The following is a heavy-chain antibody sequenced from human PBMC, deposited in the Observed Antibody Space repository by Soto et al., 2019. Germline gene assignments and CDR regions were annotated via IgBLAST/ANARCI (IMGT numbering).Heavy chain of an antibody. V-gene: IGHV1-18*01. J-gene: IGHJ6*02. Sequence: ASVKVSCKASGYTFTSYGISWVRQAPGQGLEWMGWISAYNGNTNYAQKLQGRVTMTTDTSTSTAYMELRSLSSVTAADTAVYYCARDRVTDYYGMDVWGQGTTVTVSS. D-gene: IGHD2-21*02. CDR3: ARDRVTDYYGMDV. CDR1: GYTFTSYG. CDR2: ISAYNGNT.